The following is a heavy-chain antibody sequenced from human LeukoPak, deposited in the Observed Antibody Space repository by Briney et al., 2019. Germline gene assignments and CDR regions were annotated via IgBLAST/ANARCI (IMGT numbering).Heavy chain of an antibody. CDR1: GYTFTSYY. J-gene: IGHJ4*02. CDR3: ARDGNLVRLGTDY. D-gene: IGHD7-27*01. Sequence: ASVKVSCKASGYTFTSYYVHWVRPAPGQGLEWMGIISPTGGSTIYAQKFQGRVTMTRDTSTSTVYMELSSLRSEDTAVYYCARDGNLVRLGTDYWGQGTLVTVSS. CDR2: ISPTGGST. V-gene: IGHV1-46*01.